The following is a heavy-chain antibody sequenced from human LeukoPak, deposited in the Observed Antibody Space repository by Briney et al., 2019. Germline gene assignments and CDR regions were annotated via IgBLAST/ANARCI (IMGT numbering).Heavy chain of an antibody. CDR3: AGGRGYGGNYLRAFDI. V-gene: IGHV4-59*08. CDR1: GGSIGSYF. CDR2: NSGST. J-gene: IGHJ3*02. Sequence: SETLSLTCTVSGGSIGSYFWSWIRQPPGKGLEWIGYNSGSTKYNPSLKSRVTISVDTSKNQLPLKPSSVTAADTAVYYCAGGRGYGGNYLRAFDIWGQGTMVSVSS. D-gene: IGHD1-26*01.